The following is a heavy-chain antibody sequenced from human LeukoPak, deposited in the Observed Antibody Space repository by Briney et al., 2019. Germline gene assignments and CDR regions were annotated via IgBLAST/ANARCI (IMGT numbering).Heavy chain of an antibody. CDR3: ATTKGWLHRNDAFDI. Sequence: GGSLRLSCAASGFTFSRYSMSWVRQAPGKGLAWVANIKQDGSEKYYVDSVKGRFTISRDNAKNSLYLQMNSLRAEDTAVYYCATTKGWLHRNDAFDIWGQGTMVTVSS. J-gene: IGHJ3*02. D-gene: IGHD5-24*01. CDR2: IKQDGSEK. CDR1: GFTFSRYS. V-gene: IGHV3-7*01.